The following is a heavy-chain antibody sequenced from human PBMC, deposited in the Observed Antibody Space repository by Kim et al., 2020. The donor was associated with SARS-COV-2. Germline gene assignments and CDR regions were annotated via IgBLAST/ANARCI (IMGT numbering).Heavy chain of an antibody. V-gene: IGHV3-23*01. CDR2: T. CDR3: AQGLYSSGYSY. J-gene: IGHJ4*02. Sequence: TDSADSVKGRFTVSRDNSKNTLYLHMNSLRAEDTAVYYCAQGLYSSGYSYWGQGTLLTVSS. D-gene: IGHD3-22*01.